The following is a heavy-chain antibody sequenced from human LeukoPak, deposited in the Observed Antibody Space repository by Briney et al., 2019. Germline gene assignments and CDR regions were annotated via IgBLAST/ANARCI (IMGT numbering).Heavy chain of an antibody. D-gene: IGHD2-21*02. J-gene: IGHJ4*02. V-gene: IGHV4-59*01. CDR1: GGSISSYY. CDR3: ARASKHIVVVTD. Sequence: SETLSLTCTVSGGSISSYYWSWIRQPPGKGLDWIGYIYYSGSTNYSPSLKSRVTISVDTSKNQFSLKLSSVTAADTAVYYCARASKHIVVVTDWGQGTLVTVSS. CDR2: IYYSGST.